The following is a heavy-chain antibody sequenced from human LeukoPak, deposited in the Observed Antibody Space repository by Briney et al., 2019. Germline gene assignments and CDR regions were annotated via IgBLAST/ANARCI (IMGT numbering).Heavy chain of an antibody. CDR2: IYYSGST. Sequence: SETLSLTCTVSGGSISSYYGSWIRQPPGKGLEWIGYIYYSGSTNFNPSLKSRVTISVDTSKNQFSLKLSSVTAADTAVYYCARRPLRGYSGTPSRAPFDYWGQGTLVTVSS. CDR1: GGSISSYY. V-gene: IGHV4-59*12. CDR3: ARRPLRGYSGTPSRAPFDY. J-gene: IGHJ4*02. D-gene: IGHD5-12*01.